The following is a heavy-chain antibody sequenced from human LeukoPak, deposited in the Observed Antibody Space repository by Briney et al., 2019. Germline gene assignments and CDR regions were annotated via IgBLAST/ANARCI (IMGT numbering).Heavy chain of an antibody. CDR3: AKRIQYSSSSAYFDY. V-gene: IGHV3-23*01. D-gene: IGHD6-6*01. J-gene: IGHJ4*02. CDR2: ISDSAGST. Sequence: GGSLRLSCAASGFTFSNYGMNWLRQAPGKGLEGVSSISDSAGSTFYADSVKGRFTISRDNSKNTLYLQMNSLRAGDTAIYYCAKRIQYSSSSAYFDYWGQGTLVTVSS. CDR1: GFTFSNYG.